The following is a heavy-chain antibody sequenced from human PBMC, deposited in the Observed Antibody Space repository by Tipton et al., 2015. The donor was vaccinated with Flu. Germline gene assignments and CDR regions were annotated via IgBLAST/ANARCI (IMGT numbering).Heavy chain of an antibody. J-gene: IGHJ4*02. CDR1: GGSISSGGYF. CDR3: ARVTLIFGVVFDY. Sequence: TLSLTCAVSGGSISSGGYFWSWIRQPPGKGLEWIGYIYHSGSAYYNPSLKSRITISLDRSKNQFSLKLSSVTAADTAVYYCARVTLIFGVVFDYWGQGTLVTVSS. CDR2: IYHSGSA. D-gene: IGHD3-3*01. V-gene: IGHV4-30-2*01.